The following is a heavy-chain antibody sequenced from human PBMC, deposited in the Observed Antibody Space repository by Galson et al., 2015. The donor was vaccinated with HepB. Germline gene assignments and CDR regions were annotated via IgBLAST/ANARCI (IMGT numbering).Heavy chain of an antibody. CDR2: IYYSGST. CDR1: GGSISSSSYY. Sequence: ETLSLTCTVSGGSISSSSYYWGWIRQPPGKGLEWIGSIYYSGSTYYNPSLKSRVTISVDTSKNQFSLKLSSVTAADTAVYYCARTPQGYCSSTSCYTAWGYYYYMDVWGKGTTVTVSS. J-gene: IGHJ6*03. D-gene: IGHD2-2*02. CDR3: ARTPQGYCSSTSCYTAWGYYYYMDV. V-gene: IGHV4-39*07.